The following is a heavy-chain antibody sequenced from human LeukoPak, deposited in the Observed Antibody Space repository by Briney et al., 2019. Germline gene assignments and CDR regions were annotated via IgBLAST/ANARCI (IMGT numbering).Heavy chain of an antibody. CDR2: IYNSGST. J-gene: IGHJ4*02. CDR1: SVSISSHY. V-gene: IGHV4-59*11. Sequence: SETLSLTCTVSSVSISSHYWNWIRQPPGKGLEWIGNIYNSGSTKYNPFLKSRVTISEDTSKNQFSLKLSSVTAADTAFYYCAKAGGGIPFVSWGQGTLVTVSS. CDR3: AKAGGGIPFVS.